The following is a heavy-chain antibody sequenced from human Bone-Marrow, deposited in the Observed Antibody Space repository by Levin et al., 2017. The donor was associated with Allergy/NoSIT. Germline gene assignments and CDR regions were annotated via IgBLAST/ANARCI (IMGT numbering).Heavy chain of an antibody. Sequence: GESLKISCAASGFTFSSYGMHWVRQAPGKGLEWVAVIWYDGSNKYYADSVKGRFTISRDNSKNTLYLQMNSLRAEDTAVYYCARLGGWYGGAFDIWGQGTMVTVSS. J-gene: IGHJ3*02. D-gene: IGHD6-19*01. CDR1: GFTFSSYG. V-gene: IGHV3-33*01. CDR2: IWYDGSNK. CDR3: ARLGGWYGGAFDI.